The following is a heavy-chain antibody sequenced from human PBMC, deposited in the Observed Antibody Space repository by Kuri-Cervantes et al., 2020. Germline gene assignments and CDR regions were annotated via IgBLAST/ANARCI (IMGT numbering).Heavy chain of an antibody. J-gene: IGHJ4*02. CDR1: GFTVSSNY. Sequence: GGSLRLSCAASGFTVSSNYMSWVRQAPGKGLEWVSAIGTAGDTYYPGSVKGRFTISRENAKNSLYLQMNSLRAGDTAVYYCARGSSSGWTQYFDYWGQGTLVTVSS. CDR2: IGTAGDT. CDR3: ARGSSSGWTQYFDY. D-gene: IGHD6-19*01. V-gene: IGHV3-13*01.